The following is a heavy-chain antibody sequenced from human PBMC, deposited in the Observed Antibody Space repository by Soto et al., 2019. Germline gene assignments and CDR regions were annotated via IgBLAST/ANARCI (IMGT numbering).Heavy chain of an antibody. CDR3: AQDLGISWYEIAY. V-gene: IGHV3-23*01. D-gene: IGHD6-13*01. Sequence: EVQLLESGGGLVQPGGSLRLSCAASGFTFSSYAMNWVRQAPGKGLEWVSTISGSGGSTYDADSVKGRFTISRDNSKNTLSLQMNIVTDEDTAVYDCAQDLGISWYEIAYWGQGTLVTVSS. CDR2: ISGSGGST. J-gene: IGHJ4*02. CDR1: GFTFSSYA.